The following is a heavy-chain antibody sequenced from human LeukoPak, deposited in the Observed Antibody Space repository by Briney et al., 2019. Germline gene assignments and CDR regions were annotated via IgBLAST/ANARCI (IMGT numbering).Heavy chain of an antibody. CDR2: IIPIFGTA. D-gene: IGHD3-16*01. J-gene: IGHJ4*02. CDR1: GGTFSSYA. Sequence: ASVKVSCKASGGTFSSYAISWVRQAPGRGLEWMGRIIPIFGTANYAQKFQGRVTITTDESTSTAYMELSSLRSEATAVYYCARGSQTWGLRGSLGYWGQGTLVTVSS. V-gene: IGHV1-69*05. CDR3: ARGSQTWGLRGSLGY.